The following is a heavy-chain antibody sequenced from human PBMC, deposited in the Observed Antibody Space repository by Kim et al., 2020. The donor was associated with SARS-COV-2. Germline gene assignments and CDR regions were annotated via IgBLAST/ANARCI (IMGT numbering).Heavy chain of an antibody. CDR3: AREVVGATRGYFDY. J-gene: IGHJ4*02. D-gene: IGHD1-26*01. Sequence: ADSVKGRFTISRDNSKNTLYLQMNSLRAEDTAVYYCAREVVGATRGYFDYWGQGTLVTVSS. V-gene: IGHV3-30*01.